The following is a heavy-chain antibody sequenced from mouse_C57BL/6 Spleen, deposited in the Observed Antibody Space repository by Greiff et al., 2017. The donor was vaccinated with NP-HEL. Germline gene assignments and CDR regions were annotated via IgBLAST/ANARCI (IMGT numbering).Heavy chain of an antibody. CDR1: GYTFTSYW. D-gene: IGHD3-3*01. CDR2: IYPGSGST. V-gene: IGHV1-55*01. Sequence: QVQLQQPGAELVKPGASVKMSCKASGYTFTSYWITWVKQRPGQGLEWIGDIYPGSGSTNYNEKFKSKATLTVDTSSSTAYMQLSSLTSEDSAVYYCARKGDADYYAMDYWGQGTSVTVSS. CDR3: ARKGDADYYAMDY. J-gene: IGHJ4*01.